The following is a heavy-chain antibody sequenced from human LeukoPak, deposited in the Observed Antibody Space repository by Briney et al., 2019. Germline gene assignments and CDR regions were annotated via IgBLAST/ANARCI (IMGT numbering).Heavy chain of an antibody. CDR2: INPDSGVT. J-gene: IGHJ4*02. CDR1: GYTFSNYG. D-gene: IGHD2-15*01. Sequence: GASVKVSCKASGYTFSNYGITWVRQAPGQGLEWMGWINPDSGVTNYAQKFQDRVTMTRATSITTAYMELSGLRSDDTAIYYCARAYCSGGDCYSKSNFDSWGQGTLVTVSS. V-gene: IGHV1-2*02. CDR3: ARAYCSGGDCYSKSNFDS.